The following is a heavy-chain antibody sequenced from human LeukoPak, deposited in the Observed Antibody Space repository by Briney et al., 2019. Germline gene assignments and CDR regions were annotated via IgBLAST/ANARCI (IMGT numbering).Heavy chain of an antibody. CDR3: ARGDALYYYYYYMDV. CDR2: INPNSGGT. CDR1: GYTFTGYY. V-gene: IGHV1-2*02. Sequence: ASVKVSCKTSGYTFTGYYMHWVRQAPGQGLEWMGWINPNSGGTNYAQKFQGRVTMTRDTSISTAYMELSRLRSDDTAMYYCARGDALYYYYYYMDVWGKGTTLTVSS. J-gene: IGHJ6*03.